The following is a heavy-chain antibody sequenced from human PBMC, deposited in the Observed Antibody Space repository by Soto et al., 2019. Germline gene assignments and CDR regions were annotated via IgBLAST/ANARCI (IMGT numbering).Heavy chain of an antibody. J-gene: IGHJ4*02. V-gene: IGHV3-23*01. CDR2: ISNSGDDT. Sequence: GGSLRLSCAASGSTFNTYGMSWVRQAPGRGLEWVAGISNSGDDTYYADSVKGRFTISSDISKNTLYLQMNNMRPGDTAIYYCASDPRGPDYWGQGILVTVSS. D-gene: IGHD2-21*01. CDR1: GSTFNTYG. CDR3: ASDPRGPDY.